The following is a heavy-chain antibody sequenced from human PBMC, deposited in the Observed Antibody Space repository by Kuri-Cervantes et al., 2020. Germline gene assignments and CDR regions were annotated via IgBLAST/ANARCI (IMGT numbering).Heavy chain of an antibody. CDR1: GFTFEDYA. J-gene: IGHJ5*01. CDR3: ARDYLSSSSCYFPNWFDS. V-gene: IGHV3-7*01. Sequence: GESLKIYCAASGFTFEDYAMHVVRQAPGKGLEWVANLKQDGGEKYYVDSVKGRFTISRDNTKNSLYLQMNSLRAEDTAVYYCARDYLSSSSCYFPNWFDSWGQGTPVTVSS. D-gene: IGHD2-2*01. CDR2: LKQDGGEK.